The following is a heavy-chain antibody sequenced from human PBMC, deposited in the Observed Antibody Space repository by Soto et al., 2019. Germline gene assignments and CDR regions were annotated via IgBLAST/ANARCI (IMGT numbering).Heavy chain of an antibody. D-gene: IGHD6-19*01. CDR1: GFSLSNTSMG. V-gene: IGHV2-26*01. CDR2: IYSNDEK. J-gene: IGHJ5*02. Sequence: QVTLKESGPVLVKPTETLTLTCTVSGFSLSNTSMGVCWIRHPPGKALERLAHIYSNDEKSYSTSLKSRLTISKDTSKSQVVLTMTNMDPVDTATYYCARIFSYQWLVLSSGSFDPWGQGTLVTVS. CDR3: ARIFSYQWLVLSSGSFDP.